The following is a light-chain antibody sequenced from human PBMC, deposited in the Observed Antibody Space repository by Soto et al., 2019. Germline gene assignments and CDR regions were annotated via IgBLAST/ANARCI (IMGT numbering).Light chain of an antibody. Sequence: QAVLTQPPSVSGAPGQRVTISCTGSSSNIGAGYDVHWYQQLPGTAPKLLIYGNSNRPSGVPDRFSGSKSGTSASLAITGLQAEDEADYSCAAWDDSLSGYVFGTGTKLTVL. V-gene: IGLV1-40*01. CDR1: SSNIGAGYD. CDR3: AAWDDSLSGYV. CDR2: GNS. J-gene: IGLJ1*01.